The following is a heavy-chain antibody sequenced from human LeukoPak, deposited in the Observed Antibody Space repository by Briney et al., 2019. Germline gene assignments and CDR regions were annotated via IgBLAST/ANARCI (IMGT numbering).Heavy chain of an antibody. CDR3: GRAGFGTAYNRFYYYMDV. D-gene: IGHD3-16*01. CDR1: NYPITSDYY. J-gene: IGHJ6*03. Sequence: PSETLSLTCAVSNYPITSDYYWVWIRQPPGQGLEWIGQIFHSGIAHYNRSLKSRVTMSVDTSRSQFSVNLNSVTAADTALYYCGRAGFGTAYNRFYYYMDVWGKGTTVTVSS. CDR2: IFHSGIA. V-gene: IGHV4-38-2*01.